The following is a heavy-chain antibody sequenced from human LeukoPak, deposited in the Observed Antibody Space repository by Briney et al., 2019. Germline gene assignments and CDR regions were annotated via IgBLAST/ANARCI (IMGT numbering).Heavy chain of an antibody. D-gene: IGHD3-22*01. CDR1: GGSISRYY. CDR2: IYTSGST. V-gene: IGHV4-4*07. J-gene: IGHJ6*03. CDR3: AREKPYYYDSSGYYGSYYMDV. Sequence: SETLSLTCTVSGGSISRYYWSWIWQPAGKGLEWIGRIYTSGSTNYNPSRKSRVTMSVDTSKNQFSLKLSSVTAADPAVYYCAREKPYYYDSSGYYGSYYMDVWGKGTTVTISS.